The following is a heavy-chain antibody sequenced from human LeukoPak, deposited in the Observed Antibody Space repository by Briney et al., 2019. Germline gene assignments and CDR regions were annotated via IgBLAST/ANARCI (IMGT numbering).Heavy chain of an antibody. Sequence: QPGRSLRLSCAASGFTFSSYAMHWVRQAPGKGLEWVGVISYDGSNKYYADSVKGRFTISRDNSKNTLYLQMNSLRAEDTAVYYCARDPSLTYYYDSSGYYSDYWGQGTLVTVSS. D-gene: IGHD3-22*01. V-gene: IGHV3-30*04. CDR3: ARDPSLTYYYDSSGYYSDY. J-gene: IGHJ4*02. CDR1: GFTFSSYA. CDR2: ISYDGSNK.